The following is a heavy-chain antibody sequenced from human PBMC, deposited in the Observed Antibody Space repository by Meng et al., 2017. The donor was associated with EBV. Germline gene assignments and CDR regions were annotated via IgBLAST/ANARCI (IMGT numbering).Heavy chain of an antibody. V-gene: IGHV4-39*01. CDR1: GDSISSRSYY. CDR3: ARVSFYDYWSGYSFNWFDP. CDR2: VYYSGNS. D-gene: IGHD3-3*01. J-gene: IGHJ5*02. Sequence: QLQLYQSGPGLVKPSETLSITCTVAGDSISSRSYYWGWIRQSPGKGLEWIGNVYYSGNSYYNTSLKSRVTISVDTSKNQFYLKLISVTAADTAVYFCARVSFYDYWSGYSFNWFDPWGQGTLVTVSS.